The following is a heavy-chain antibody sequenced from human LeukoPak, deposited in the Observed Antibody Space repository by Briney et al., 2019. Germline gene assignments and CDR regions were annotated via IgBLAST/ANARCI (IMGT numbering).Heavy chain of an antibody. CDR2: ISYDGSNK. CDR1: GFTFSSYG. J-gene: IGHJ4*02. V-gene: IGHV3-30*03. Sequence: PGGSLRLSCAASGFTFSSYGMHWVRQAPGKGLEWVTVISYDGSNKYYADSVKGRFTISRDISKNTLYLQMNSLRTEDTAVYYCARAKYNSGYDIDYWGQGTLVTVSS. CDR3: ARAKYNSGYDIDY. D-gene: IGHD5-12*01.